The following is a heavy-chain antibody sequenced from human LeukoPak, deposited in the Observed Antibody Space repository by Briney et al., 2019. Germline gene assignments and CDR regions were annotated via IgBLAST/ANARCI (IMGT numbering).Heavy chain of an antibody. V-gene: IGHV4-34*01. J-gene: IGHJ4*02. CDR1: GFTFSSYS. CDR2: INHSGST. D-gene: IGHD3-10*01. Sequence: GSLRLSCAASGFTFSSYSMNWVRQPPGKGLEWIGEINHSGSTNYNPSLKSRVTISVDTSKNQFSLKLSSVTAADTAVYYCARAGDPTMHFDYWGQGTLVTVSS. CDR3: ARAGDPTMHFDY.